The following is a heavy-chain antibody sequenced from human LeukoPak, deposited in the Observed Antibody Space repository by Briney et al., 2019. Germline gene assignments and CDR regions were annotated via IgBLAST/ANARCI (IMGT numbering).Heavy chain of an antibody. CDR1: GGSISSYY. Sequence: SETLSLTCTVSGGSISSYYWSWIRQPPGKGLEWIGYIYYSGSTNYNPSLKSRVTISVDTSKNQFSLKLSSVTAADTAVYYCARDRMVRGVPYYYYYGMDVWGQGTTVTVSS. CDR3: ARDRMVRGVPYYYYYGMDV. V-gene: IGHV4-59*12. D-gene: IGHD3-10*01. J-gene: IGHJ6*02. CDR2: IYYSGST.